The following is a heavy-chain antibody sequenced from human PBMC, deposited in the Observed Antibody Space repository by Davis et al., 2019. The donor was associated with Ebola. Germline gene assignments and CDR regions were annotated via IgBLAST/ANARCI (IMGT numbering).Heavy chain of an antibody. D-gene: IGHD3-16*01. Sequence: PSETLSLTCSVSGGSVNSGNYYWSWIRQPAGKGLEWVGHIYTNGNVDYNPSLKSRVTIKADTSKNQFSLILISMTAADTAVYFCARDHPIGYSDYGIDYWGPGTLVTVSS. J-gene: IGHJ4*02. CDR2: IYTNGNV. CDR3: ARDHPIGYSDYGIDY. V-gene: IGHV4-61*09. CDR1: GGSVNSGNYY.